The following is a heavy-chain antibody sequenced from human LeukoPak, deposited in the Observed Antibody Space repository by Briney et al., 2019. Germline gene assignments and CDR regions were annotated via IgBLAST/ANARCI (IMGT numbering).Heavy chain of an antibody. D-gene: IGHD3-10*01. V-gene: IGHV4-4*07. CDR3: ARASLWFGEFVLLSYSNFDY. J-gene: IGHJ4*02. CDR1: GGSISSYY. Sequence: SETLSLTCTVSGGSISSYYWSWIRQPAGKGLEWIGRIYNSGSTNYNPSLKSRVTMSVDTSKNQFSLKLSSVTAADTAVYYCARASLWFGEFVLLSYSNFDYWGQGTLVTVSS. CDR2: IYNSGST.